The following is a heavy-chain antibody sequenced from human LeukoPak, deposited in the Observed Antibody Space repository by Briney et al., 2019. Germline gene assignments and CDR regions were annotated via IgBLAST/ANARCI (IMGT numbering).Heavy chain of an antibody. D-gene: IGHD4/OR15-4a*01. Sequence: SETLSLTCTVSGGSISSRSYYWGWIRQPPGKGLEWIGSIYYSGSTYYNPSLRSRVTISVDTSKNQFSLKLTSMTAADTAVYYCASANPNAEYFQHWGQGTLVTVSS. V-gene: IGHV4-39*07. J-gene: IGHJ1*01. CDR1: GGSISSRSYY. CDR3: ASANPNAEYFQH. CDR2: IYYSGST.